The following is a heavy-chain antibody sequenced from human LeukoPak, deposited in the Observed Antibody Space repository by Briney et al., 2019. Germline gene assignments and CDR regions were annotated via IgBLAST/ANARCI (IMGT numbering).Heavy chain of an antibody. J-gene: IGHJ4*02. Sequence: SETLSLTRTVSGGSISSYYWSWIRQPPGKGLEWIGEINHSGSTNYNPSLKSRVTISVDTSKNQFSLKLSSVTAADTAVYYCARDRYYYGSGSHGRYFDYWGQGTLVTVSS. CDR3: ARDRYYYGSGSHGRYFDY. D-gene: IGHD3-10*01. CDR1: GGSISSYY. CDR2: INHSGST. V-gene: IGHV4-34*01.